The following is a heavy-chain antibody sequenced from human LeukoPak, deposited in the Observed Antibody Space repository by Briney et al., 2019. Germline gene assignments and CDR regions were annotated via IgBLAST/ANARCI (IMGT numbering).Heavy chain of an antibody. D-gene: IGHD4-23*01. Sequence: SETLSLTCTVSGGSISSGGYYWSWIRQHPGKGLEWIGYIYYSGSTYYNPSLKSRVTISVDTSKNQFSLKLSSVTAADTAVYYCARDSYGGPPFDYWGQGTLVTVSS. CDR1: GGSISSGGYY. V-gene: IGHV4-31*03. CDR2: IYYSGST. CDR3: ARDSYGGPPFDY. J-gene: IGHJ4*02.